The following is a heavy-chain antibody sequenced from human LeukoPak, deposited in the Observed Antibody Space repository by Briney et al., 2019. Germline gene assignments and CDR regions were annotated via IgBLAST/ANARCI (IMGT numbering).Heavy chain of an antibody. CDR1: GYTFIFYG. D-gene: IGHD3-22*01. Sequence: GASVKVSCKASGYTFIFYGMTWVRQAPGLGLEWIGWISGYNGHTNYAQKFQGRVTMTSDTSTSTVYMDLGSLRSDDTAVYYCARGTFENYDSSGYTRYFDYWGQGTLVTVSS. CDR3: ARGTFENYDSSGYTRYFDY. V-gene: IGHV1-18*01. J-gene: IGHJ4*02. CDR2: ISGYNGHT.